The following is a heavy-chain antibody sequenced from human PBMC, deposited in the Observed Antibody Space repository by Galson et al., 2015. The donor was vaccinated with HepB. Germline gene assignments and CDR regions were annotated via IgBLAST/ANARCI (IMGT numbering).Heavy chain of an antibody. CDR3: AKDAICSSTNCYSWFDP. D-gene: IGHD2-2*01. CDR2: ISNDGSDK. CDR1: GFTFSSYG. Sequence: SLRLSCAASGFTFSSYGMHWVRQAPGKELEWVAIISNDGSDKGYVDSVKGRFTISRDNSKNTLYLQMNGLRPEDTAVYYCAKDAICSSTNCYSWFDPWGQGTLVTVSS. J-gene: IGHJ5*02. V-gene: IGHV3-30*18.